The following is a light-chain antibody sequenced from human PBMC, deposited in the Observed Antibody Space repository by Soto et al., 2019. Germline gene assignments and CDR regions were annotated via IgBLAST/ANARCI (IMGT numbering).Light chain of an antibody. CDR2: KAS. CDR1: QSISSW. Sequence: DIQMTQSPSTLSASVGDRVTITCRASQSISSWLAWHQQQPGKAPKLLIYKASSLESGVPSRFSGSGSGTEFTLTISSLQPDDFATYYCQQYKSYSTFGQGTKVDIK. CDR3: QQYKSYST. V-gene: IGKV1-5*03. J-gene: IGKJ1*01.